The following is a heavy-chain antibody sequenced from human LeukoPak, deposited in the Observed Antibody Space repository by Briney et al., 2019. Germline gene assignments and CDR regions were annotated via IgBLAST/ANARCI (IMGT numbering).Heavy chain of an antibody. CDR3: ARPQQWLQPLFQH. Sequence: PGGSLRLSCAASGFTFSSYEMNWVRQAPGKGLEWVSYISSSGSTIYYADSVKGRFTISRDNAKNSLYLQMNSLRAEDTAVYYCARPQQWLQPLFQHWGQGTLVTVSS. J-gene: IGHJ1*01. CDR1: GFTFSSYE. CDR2: ISSSGSTI. V-gene: IGHV3-48*03. D-gene: IGHD6-19*01.